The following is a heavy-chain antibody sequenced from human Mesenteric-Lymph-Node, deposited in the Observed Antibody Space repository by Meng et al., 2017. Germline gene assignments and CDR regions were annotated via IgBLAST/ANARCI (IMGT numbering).Heavy chain of an antibody. CDR3: ARGGFYDSSGFFYVKDY. CDR2: ISTYNGNT. J-gene: IGHJ4*02. D-gene: IGHD3-22*01. CDR1: GYTFSTFG. V-gene: IGHV1-18*01. Sequence: ASVKVSCKASGYTFSTFGVSWVRQAPGQGLEWMGWISTYNGNTKYAQNLQGRLTMTTDTATNTAYMELRSLRSDDTAVYYCARGGFYDSSGFFYVKDYWGQGTLVTVSS.